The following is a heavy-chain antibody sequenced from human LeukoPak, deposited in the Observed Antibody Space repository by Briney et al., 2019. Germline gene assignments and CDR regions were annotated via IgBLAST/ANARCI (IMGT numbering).Heavy chain of an antibody. Sequence: GGSLRLSCAASGFTFSSYWMSWVRQAPGKGLGWVANIKQDGSEKYYIDSVKGRFTISRDNAKNSVYLQMNRLRAEDTAVYYCARVRREMKRSLGRTTEYSYYYYMDVWGKGTTVTVSS. CDR2: IKQDGSEK. D-gene: IGHD1/OR15-1a*01. J-gene: IGHJ6*03. V-gene: IGHV3-7*01. CDR1: GFTFSSYW. CDR3: ARVRREMKRSLGRTTEYSYYYYMDV.